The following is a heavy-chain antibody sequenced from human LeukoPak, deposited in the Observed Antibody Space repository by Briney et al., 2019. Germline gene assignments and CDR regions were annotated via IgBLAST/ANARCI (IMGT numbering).Heavy chain of an antibody. D-gene: IGHD3-9*01. J-gene: IGHJ5*02. Sequence: GGSLRLSCAASGFTVSSNYMSWVRQAPGKGLEWVSVIYSGGSTYYADSVKGRFTISRDNSKNTLYLQMNSLRAEDTAVYYCAREGRGRYFDWLLPTSFDPWGQGTLVTVSS. CDR3: AREGRGRYFDWLLPTSFDP. CDR1: GFTVSSNY. V-gene: IGHV3-53*01. CDR2: IYSGGST.